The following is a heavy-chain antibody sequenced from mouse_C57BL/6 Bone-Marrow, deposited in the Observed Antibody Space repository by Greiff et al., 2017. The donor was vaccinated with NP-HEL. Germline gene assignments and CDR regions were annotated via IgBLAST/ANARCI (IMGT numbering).Heavy chain of an antibody. J-gene: IGHJ2*01. Sequence: EVKLVESGAELVRPGASVKLSCTASGFNIKDDYMHWVKQRPEQGLEWIGWIDPENGDTEYASKFQGKATITADTSSNTAYLQLSSLTSEDTAVYYCTTYYGSSYNYGGQGTTLTVSS. CDR3: TTYYGSSYNY. CDR1: GFNIKDDY. CDR2: IDPENGDT. V-gene: IGHV14-4*01. D-gene: IGHD1-1*01.